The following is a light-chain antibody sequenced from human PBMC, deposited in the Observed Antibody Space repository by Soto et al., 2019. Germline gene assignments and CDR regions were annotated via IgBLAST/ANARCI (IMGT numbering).Light chain of an antibody. J-gene: IGKJ5*01. Sequence: EVVLTQSPGTLSLSPGERATLSCRASQSVSSSYLAWYQQKTGQAPRLLIYGASSRATGIPARFSGSGSGTDVTLTISSLEIEEVAVYYCQQRKNWQVTFGQGTRLE. CDR3: QQRKNWQVT. CDR2: GAS. V-gene: IGKV3D-20*02. CDR1: QSVSSSY.